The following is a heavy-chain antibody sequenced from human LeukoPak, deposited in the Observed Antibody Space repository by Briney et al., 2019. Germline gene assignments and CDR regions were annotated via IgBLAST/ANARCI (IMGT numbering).Heavy chain of an antibody. CDR2: IYRDGSS. CDR3: ARDLSGPLDY. CDR1: GLSVSSNY. J-gene: IGHJ4*02. Sequence: QSGGSLRLSCVASGLSVSSNYMSWVRQAPGKGLEWVSVIYRDGSSYYAESVKGRFTISRDNSKNTLYLQMDSLRAEDTAVYYCARDLSGPLDYWGQGTLVTVSS. D-gene: IGHD5-12*01. V-gene: IGHV3-66*01.